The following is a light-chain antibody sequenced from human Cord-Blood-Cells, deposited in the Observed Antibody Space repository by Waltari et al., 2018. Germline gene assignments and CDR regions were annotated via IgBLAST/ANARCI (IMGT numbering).Light chain of an antibody. CDR2: EGS. CDR1: SSDVGSYNL. V-gene: IGLV2-23*01. CDR3: CSYAGSSTLV. Sequence: QSALTQPASVSGSPGQSITISCTGTSSDVGSYNLVSWYQQHPGKAPKSMIYEGSKRPSGFSNRFSGSKSGNTASLTISGLQAEDEADYYCCSYAGSSTLVFGGGTKLTVL. J-gene: IGLJ3*02.